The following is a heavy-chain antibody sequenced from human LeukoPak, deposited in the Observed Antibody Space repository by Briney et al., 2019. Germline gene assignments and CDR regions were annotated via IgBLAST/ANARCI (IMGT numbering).Heavy chain of an antibody. CDR2: IYYSGST. Sequence: PGGSLRLSCGASGFTFSSYGMSWVRQAPGKGLEWIGNIYYSGSTNYNPSLKSRVTISVDTSKNQFSLKLSSVTAADTAVYYCTRGSIAYYYMDVWGKGTTVTISS. CDR3: TRGSIAYYYMDV. CDR1: GFTFSSYG. D-gene: IGHD3-22*01. V-gene: IGHV4-59*01. J-gene: IGHJ6*03.